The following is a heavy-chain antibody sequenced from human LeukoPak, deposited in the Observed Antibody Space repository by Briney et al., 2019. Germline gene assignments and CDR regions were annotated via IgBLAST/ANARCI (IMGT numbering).Heavy chain of an antibody. CDR1: GFIVSSNY. Sequence: PGGSLRLSCVVSGFIVSSNYMSWVRQAPGKGLEWVSIIYSSGSTYYADSVKGRFTISSDNSKNTLYLQMNSLRAEDTAVYYCARRGNYYGSGSNNWFDPWGQGTLVTVSS. J-gene: IGHJ5*02. CDR2: IYSSGST. V-gene: IGHV3-66*04. CDR3: ARRGNYYGSGSNNWFDP. D-gene: IGHD3-10*01.